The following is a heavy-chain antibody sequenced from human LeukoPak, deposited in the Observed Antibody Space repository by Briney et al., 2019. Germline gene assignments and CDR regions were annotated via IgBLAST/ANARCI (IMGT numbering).Heavy chain of an antibody. CDR1: GGSISSYY. CDR2: IYYSGST. CDR3: ARETSQKGAHYMDV. V-gene: IGHV4-59*01. J-gene: IGHJ6*03. Sequence: SETLSLTCAVYGGSISSYYWSWIRQPPGKGLEWIGYIYYSGSTNYNPSLKSRVTISVDTSKNQFSLKLSSVTAADTAVYYCARETSQKGAHYMDVWGKGTTVTISS. D-gene: IGHD3-16*01.